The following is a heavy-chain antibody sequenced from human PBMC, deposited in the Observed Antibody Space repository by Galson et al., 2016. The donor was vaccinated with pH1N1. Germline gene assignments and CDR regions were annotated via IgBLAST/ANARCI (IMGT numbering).Heavy chain of an antibody. CDR2: ISLDSSHK. Sequence: SLRLSCAASGFGFSSYAMHWVRQAPGQGLEWVAFISLDSSHKYYVDSVRGRFTVSRDNSQNTLFLQVNSLRAEDAAIYYCARDSSLWSAEWELFDYWGQGTLVTVSS. CDR1: GFGFSSYA. J-gene: IGHJ4*02. D-gene: IGHD1-26*01. V-gene: IGHV3-30-3*01. CDR3: ARDSSLWSAEWELFDY.